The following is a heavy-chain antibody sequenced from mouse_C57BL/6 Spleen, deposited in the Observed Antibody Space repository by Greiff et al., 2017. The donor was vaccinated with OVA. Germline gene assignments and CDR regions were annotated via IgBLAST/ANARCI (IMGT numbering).Heavy chain of an antibody. J-gene: IGHJ2*01. D-gene: IGHD2-4*01. CDR1: GYTFTSYW. CDR3: ARREDYAAARPGDT. V-gene: IGHV1-55*01. CDR2: IYPGSGST. Sequence: VQLQQPGAELVKPGASVKMSCKASGYTFTSYWITWVKQRPGQGLEWIGDIYPGSGSTNYNEKFKSKATLTVDTSSSTAYMQLSSLTSEDSAVSYCARREDYAAARPGDTRGQGATLTVSS.